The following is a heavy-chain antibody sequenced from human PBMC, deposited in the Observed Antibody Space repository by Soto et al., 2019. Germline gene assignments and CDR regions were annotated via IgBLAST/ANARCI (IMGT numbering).Heavy chain of an antibody. V-gene: IGHV1-69*01. D-gene: IGHD3-3*01. Sequence: EASVKVSFKASGGTFSSYAISWVRQAPGQGLEWMGGIIPIFGTANYAQKFQGRVTITADESTSTAYMELSSLRSEDTAVYYCESDQFGVVTGFAFDIWGQGTMVTVSS. J-gene: IGHJ3*02. CDR3: ESDQFGVVTGFAFDI. CDR2: IIPIFGTA. CDR1: GGTFSSYA.